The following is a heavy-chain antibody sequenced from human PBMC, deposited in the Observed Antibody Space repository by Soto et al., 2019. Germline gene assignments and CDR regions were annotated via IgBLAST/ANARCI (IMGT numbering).Heavy chain of an antibody. CDR1: GYTFTSYD. J-gene: IGHJ6*03. D-gene: IGHD6-19*01. CDR3: ARGLRSSGWYFYYYYLDV. CDR2: MNPNRGNT. V-gene: IGHV1-8*01. Sequence: ASVKVSCKASGYTFTSYDINWVRQATGQGLERMGWMNPNRGNTGYAQKFQGRVTMTRNTSISTAYMELSSLRSEDTAVYYCARGLRSSGWYFYYYYLDVWGKGTTVTVSS.